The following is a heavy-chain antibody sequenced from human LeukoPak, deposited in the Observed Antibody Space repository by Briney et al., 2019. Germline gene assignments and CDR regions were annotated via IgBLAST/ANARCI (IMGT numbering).Heavy chain of an antibody. Sequence: GGSLRLSCAASGFTFSSYWMHWVRRAPGKGLVWVSRIDGDGSSTSYADSVKGRFTISRDNAKNTLYLQMNSLRAEDTAVYYCAKGGFSPFDYWGQGTLVTVSS. CDR2: IDGDGSST. V-gene: IGHV3-74*01. CDR3: AKGGFSPFDY. D-gene: IGHD3-3*02. J-gene: IGHJ4*02. CDR1: GFTFSSYW.